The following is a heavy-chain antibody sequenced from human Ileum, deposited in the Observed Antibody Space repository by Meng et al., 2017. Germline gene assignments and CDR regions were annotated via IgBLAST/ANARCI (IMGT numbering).Heavy chain of an antibody. J-gene: IGHJ5*02. CDR1: GGSISSSSYY. CDR3: AQPRITMTLGGFRTGWFDP. V-gene: IGHV4-39*01. CDR2: IYYSGST. D-gene: IGHD3-22*01. Sequence: QLQLQESGPGLVKPSETLSLTGTGAGGSISSSSYYWGWIRQPPGKGLEWIGSIYYSGSTYYNPSLKSRVTISVDTSKNQFSLKLSSVTAADTAVYYCAQPRITMTLGGFRTGWFDPWGQGTLVTVSS.